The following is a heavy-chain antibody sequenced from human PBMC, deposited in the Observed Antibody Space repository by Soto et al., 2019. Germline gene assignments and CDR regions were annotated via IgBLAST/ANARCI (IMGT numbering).Heavy chain of an antibody. CDR1: VGTFSSYA. CDR3: ARDVDSGYAYLDY. J-gene: IGHJ4*02. CDR2: IIPIFGTA. Sequence: SVKVSCKASVGTFSSYAISCVRQAPGQGLEWMGGIIPIFGTANYAQKFQGRVTITADESTSTAYMELSSLRSEDTAVYYCARDVDSGYAYLDYWGQGTLVTVSS. D-gene: IGHD5-12*01. V-gene: IGHV1-69*13.